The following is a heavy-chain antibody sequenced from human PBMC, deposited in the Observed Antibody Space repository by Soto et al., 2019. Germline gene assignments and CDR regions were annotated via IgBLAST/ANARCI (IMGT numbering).Heavy chain of an antibody. CDR3: AXHRHPRGTVGATSPLDP. J-gene: IGHJ5*02. D-gene: IGHD1-26*01. V-gene: IGHV3-53*01. CDR1: GFSVSSNY. Sequence: GGSLRLSCAISGFSVSSNYLSWVRQAPGKGLEWVSVHYSGGSTYYADSVQGRFTISRDKSNNTLYLQMRRVRAEDTAVYFCAXHRHPRGTVGATSPLDPWGQGTQVTVSS. CDR2: HYSGGST.